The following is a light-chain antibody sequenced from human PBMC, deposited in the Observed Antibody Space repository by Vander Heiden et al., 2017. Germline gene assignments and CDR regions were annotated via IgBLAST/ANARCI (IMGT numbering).Light chain of an antibody. V-gene: IGKV1-5*01. CDR2: DAS. CDR1: QSISSW. Sequence: DIQMTQSPSTLSPSVGDRVTITCRASQSISSWLAWYQQKPGKDPKLLIYDASSLQSGVPSRFSGSGSGTEFTLTISSLQPDDFATYYCQQYNSLWTFGQGTKVEIK. CDR3: QQYNSLWT. J-gene: IGKJ1*01.